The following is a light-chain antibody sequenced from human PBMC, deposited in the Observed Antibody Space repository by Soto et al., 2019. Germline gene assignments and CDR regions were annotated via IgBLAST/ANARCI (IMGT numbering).Light chain of an antibody. V-gene: IGKV1-16*01. CDR2: AAT. Sequence: DIQMTQSPSSVSASVGDSVTITCRASQDISYYLAWIQQKPGKAPQPLIFAATRLQSGVPLRFSGSGSGTDFTLTISSLQPDDFATYYCQQYDSYPLTFGEGTRVEPK. J-gene: IGKJ4*01. CDR3: QQYDSYPLT. CDR1: QDISYY.